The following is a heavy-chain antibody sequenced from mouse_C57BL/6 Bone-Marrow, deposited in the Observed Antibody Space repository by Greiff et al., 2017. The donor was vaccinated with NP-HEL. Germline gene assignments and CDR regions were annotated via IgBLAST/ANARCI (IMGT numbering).Heavy chain of an antibody. V-gene: IGHV1-69*01. J-gene: IGHJ1*03. CDR3: ARRGYYYGSSPYWYFDV. D-gene: IGHD1-1*01. CDR1: GYTFTSYW. CDR2: IDPSDSYT. Sequence: QVQLQQPGAELVMPGASVKLSCKASGYTFTSYWMHWVKQRPGQGLEWIGEIDPSDSYTNYNQKFKGKSTLTVDKSSSTAYMQLSSLTSEDSAVYYCARRGYYYGSSPYWYFDVWGTGTTVTVSS.